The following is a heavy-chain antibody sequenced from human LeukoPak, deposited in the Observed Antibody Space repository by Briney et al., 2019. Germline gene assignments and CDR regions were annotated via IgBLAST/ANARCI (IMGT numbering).Heavy chain of an antibody. CDR3: AKNYDFWSGYHDY. J-gene: IGHJ4*02. CDR2: ISSSGGST. Sequence: PSESLTLSCAASAYTFSSDANSGFLQPPPGKGLEWTGISSSGGSTYYADSVKGRFTISRDNSKNTLYLQMNSLRAEDTAVYYCAKNYDFWSGYHDYWGQGTLVTVSS. V-gene: IGHV3-23*01. D-gene: IGHD3-3*01. CDR1: AYTFSSDA.